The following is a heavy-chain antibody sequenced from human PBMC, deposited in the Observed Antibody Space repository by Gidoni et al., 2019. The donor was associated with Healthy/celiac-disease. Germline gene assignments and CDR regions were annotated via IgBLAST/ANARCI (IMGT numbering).Heavy chain of an antibody. J-gene: IGHJ5*02. CDR2: IYYSGST. CDR1: GGSISSSSYY. D-gene: IGHD6-19*01. Sequence: QLQLQESGPGLVKPSETLSLTCTVSGGSISSSSYYWGWIRQPPGKGLEWIGSIYYSGSTYYNPSLKSRVTISVDTSKNQFSLKLSSVTAADTAVYYCARDGGWSVGDWFDPWGQGTLVTVSS. CDR3: ARDGGWSVGDWFDP. V-gene: IGHV4-39*07.